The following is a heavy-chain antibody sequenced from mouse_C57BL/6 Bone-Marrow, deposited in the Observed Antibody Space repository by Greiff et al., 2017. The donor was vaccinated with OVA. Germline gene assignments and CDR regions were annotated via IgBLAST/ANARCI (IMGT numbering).Heavy chain of an antibody. CDR3: ALITTVVATDWYFDV. Sequence: VHVKQSGPELVKPGASVKMSCKASGYTFTDYYMHWVKQSHGKSLAWIGYIYPNNGGNGYNQKFKGKATLTVDKSSSTAYMELRSLTSEDSAVYYCALITTVVATDWYFDVWGTGTTVTVAS. D-gene: IGHD1-1*01. CDR2: IYPNNGGN. CDR1: GYTFTDYY. V-gene: IGHV1-34*01. J-gene: IGHJ1*03.